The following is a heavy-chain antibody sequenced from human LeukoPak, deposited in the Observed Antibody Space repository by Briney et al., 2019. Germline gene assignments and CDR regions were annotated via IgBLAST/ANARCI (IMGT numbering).Heavy chain of an antibody. CDR2: INHSGST. Sequence: PSETLSLTCAVYGGSFSGYYWSWIRQPPGKGLEWIGEINHSGSTNYNPSLKSRVTISVDTSKNQFSLKLSSVTAADTAVYYCVRAHYDYVWGSYRPFDYWGQGTLVTVSS. D-gene: IGHD3-16*02. J-gene: IGHJ4*02. CDR3: VRAHYDYVWGSYRPFDY. CDR1: GGSFSGYY. V-gene: IGHV4-34*01.